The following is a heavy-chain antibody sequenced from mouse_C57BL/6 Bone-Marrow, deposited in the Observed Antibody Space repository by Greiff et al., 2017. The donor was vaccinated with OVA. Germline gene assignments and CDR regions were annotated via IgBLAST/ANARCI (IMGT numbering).Heavy chain of an antibody. V-gene: IGHV1-64*01. CDR1: GYTFTSYW. Sequence: QFQLQQPGAELVKPGASVKLSCKASGYTFTSYWMHWVKQRPGQGLEWIGMIHPNSGSTNYNEKFKSKATLTVDKSSSTAYMQSSSLTSYDSSVYDCSRVCYCSPYFDYWGQGTTLTVSS. J-gene: IGHJ2*01. CDR3: SRVCYCSPYFDY. D-gene: IGHD1-1*01. CDR2: IHPNSGST.